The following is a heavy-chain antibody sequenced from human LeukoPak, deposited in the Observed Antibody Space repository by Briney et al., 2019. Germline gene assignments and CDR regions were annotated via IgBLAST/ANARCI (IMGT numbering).Heavy chain of an antibody. CDR1: GGSISSYY. Sequence: SETLSLTCTVSGGSISSYYWSWIRQPPGKGLEWIGYIYYSGSTNYNPSLKSRVTISVDTSKNQFSLKLGSVTAADMAVYYCARGQDYGDFYEDTNWFDPWGQGTLVTVSS. V-gene: IGHV4-59*01. CDR3: ARGQDYGDFYEDTNWFDP. D-gene: IGHD4-17*01. J-gene: IGHJ5*02. CDR2: IYYSGST.